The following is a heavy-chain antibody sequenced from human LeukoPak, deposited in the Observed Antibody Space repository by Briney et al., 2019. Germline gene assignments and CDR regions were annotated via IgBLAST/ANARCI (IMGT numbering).Heavy chain of an antibody. CDR2: IYPGDSDT. D-gene: IGHD6-19*01. Sequence: GESLKISCKGSGYSFTSYWIGWVRQIAGKGLEWMGIIYPGDSDTRYSPSFQGQVTISADKSISTAYLQWSSLKASDTAMYYCARRPVIAVAGLAKTYFDYWGQGTLVTVSS. J-gene: IGHJ4*02. V-gene: IGHV5-51*01. CDR3: ARRPVIAVAGLAKTYFDY. CDR1: GYSFTSYW.